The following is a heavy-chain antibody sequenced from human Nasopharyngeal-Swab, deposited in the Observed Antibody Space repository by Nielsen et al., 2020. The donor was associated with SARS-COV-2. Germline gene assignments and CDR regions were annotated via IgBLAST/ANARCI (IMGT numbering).Heavy chain of an antibody. V-gene: IGHV3-30*02. Sequence: GGSLRLSCTASGFRFNNYGMHWVRQAPGKGLEWVAFVRYDGSNKYYADSVKGRFTISRDNSKNTLYLQMNSLRAEDTAVYYCAKDSGLLWFGISDYWGQGTLVTVSS. CDR1: GFRFNNYG. J-gene: IGHJ4*02. D-gene: IGHD3-10*01. CDR2: VRYDGSNK. CDR3: AKDSGLLWFGISDY.